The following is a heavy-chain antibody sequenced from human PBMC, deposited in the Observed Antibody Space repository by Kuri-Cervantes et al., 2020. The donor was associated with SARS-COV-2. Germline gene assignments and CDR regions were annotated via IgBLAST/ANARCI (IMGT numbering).Heavy chain of an antibody. J-gene: IGHJ4*02. CDR1: GFSFSSYA. D-gene: IGHD3-10*01. Sequence: GGSLRLSCATSGFSFSSYAMHWVRQAPGKGPEWVAVVSYGGSDNDYADSVKGRLSIARDNSKNTLYLQMNSLRPDDTAVYYCARDHYGSGIYYTLNFDHWGQGALVTVSS. CDR3: ARDHYGSGIYYTLNFDH. V-gene: IGHV3-30*04. CDR2: VSYGGSDN.